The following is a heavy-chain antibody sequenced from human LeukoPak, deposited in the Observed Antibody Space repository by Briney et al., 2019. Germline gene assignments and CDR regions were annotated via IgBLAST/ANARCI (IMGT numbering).Heavy chain of an antibody. CDR3: ARDEIIAAAGYFDY. Sequence: GGSLRLSCAASGFTFSSYSMNWVRQAPGKGLEWVPYISSSSSTIYYADSVKGRFTISRDNAKNSLYLQMNSLRAEDTAVYYCARDEIIAAAGYFDYWGQGTLVTVSS. J-gene: IGHJ4*02. CDR2: ISSSSSTI. CDR1: GFTFSSYS. D-gene: IGHD6-13*01. V-gene: IGHV3-48*04.